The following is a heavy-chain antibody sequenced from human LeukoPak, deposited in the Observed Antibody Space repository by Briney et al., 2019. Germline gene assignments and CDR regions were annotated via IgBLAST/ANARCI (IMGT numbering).Heavy chain of an antibody. J-gene: IGHJ4*02. CDR3: ARVFRDIVVVVAATVDY. CDR2: ISSSSSTI. V-gene: IGHV3-48*01. Sequence: GGSLRLSCAASGFTFSSYSMNWVRHAPGKGLEWVSYISSSSSTIYYADSVKGRFTISRGNAKNSLYLQMNSLRAEDTAVYYCARVFRDIVVVVAATVDYWGQGTLVTVSS. CDR1: GFTFSSYS. D-gene: IGHD2-15*01.